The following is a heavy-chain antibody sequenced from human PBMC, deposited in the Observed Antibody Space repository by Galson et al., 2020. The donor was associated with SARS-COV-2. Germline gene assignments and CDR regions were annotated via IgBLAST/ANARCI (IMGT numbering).Heavy chain of an antibody. CDR3: ARGRFDSSGWFMGYYFDY. D-gene: IGHD6-19*01. Sequence: GGSLRLSCAASGFTFSSYGMHWVRQALGKGLEWVAVIWYDGSNKYYADSVKGRFTISRDNSKNTLYLQMNSLRAEDTAVYYCARGRFDSSGWFMGYYFDYWGQGTLVTVSS. J-gene: IGHJ4*02. V-gene: IGHV3-33*01. CDR1: GFTFSSYG. CDR2: IWYDGSNK.